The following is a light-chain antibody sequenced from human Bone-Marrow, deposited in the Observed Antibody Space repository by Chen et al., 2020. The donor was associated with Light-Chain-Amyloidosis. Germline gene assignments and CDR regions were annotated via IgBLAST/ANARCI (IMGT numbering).Light chain of an antibody. Sequence: SYVLTQPSSVSVAPGQTATIACGGNNIVSTSVHWYQQTPGQAPLLVVYDDSDRPSGIPERLSGSNSGNTATLTISRVEAGDEADYYCQVWDRGSDRPVFGGGTKLTVL. CDR1: NIVSTS. J-gene: IGLJ3*02. V-gene: IGLV3-21*02. CDR2: DDS. CDR3: QVWDRGSDRPV.